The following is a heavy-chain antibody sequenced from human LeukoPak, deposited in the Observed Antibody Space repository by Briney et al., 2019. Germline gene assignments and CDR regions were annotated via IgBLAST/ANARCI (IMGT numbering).Heavy chain of an antibody. CDR2: GHYSCST. CDR1: GGSIRSSSYY. J-gene: IGHJ5*02. Sequence: PSETLSLTCTVSGGSIRSSSYYWAWIRQPPGKGLEWIATGHYSCSTFYNPSLKSRLTLSIDTSKNLFSLQVTSVTAADTAMYYCVRGQGAFGGYEWANWFDPWGQGTLVTVSS. V-gene: IGHV4-39*02. CDR3: VRGQGAFGGYEWANWFDP. D-gene: IGHD5-12*01.